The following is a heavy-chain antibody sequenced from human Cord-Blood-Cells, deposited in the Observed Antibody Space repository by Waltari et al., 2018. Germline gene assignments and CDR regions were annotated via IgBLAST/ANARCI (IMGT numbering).Heavy chain of an antibody. CDR1: GYTFTGYY. D-gene: IGHD5-18*01. V-gene: IGHV1-2*02. J-gene: IGHJ5*02. Sequence: QVQLVQSGAEVKKPGASVKVSCKASGYTFTGYYMHCVRQAPGQGLEWMGWSNPTSGGTNYAQKFQGRVTMTRNTSISTAYMELSRLRSDDTAVYYCARDLRVDTAMVGIYWFDPWGQGTLVTVSS. CDR2: SNPTSGGT. CDR3: ARDLRVDTAMVGIYWFDP.